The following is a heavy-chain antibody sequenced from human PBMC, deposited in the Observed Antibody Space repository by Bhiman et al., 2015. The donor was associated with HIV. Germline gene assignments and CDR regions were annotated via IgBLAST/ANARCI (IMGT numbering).Heavy chain of an antibody. Sequence: EVHLVESGGGLVKPGGSLRLSCVVSGFIFNNAWMTWVRQAPGKGLEWVGLIKSKTDGGTTDYAAPVKGRFTISRDDSKNTLYLQMNTLKTEDTAVYYCTPYGGPIDYWGQGTLVTVSS. CDR2: IKSKTDGGTT. CDR1: GFIFNNAW. V-gene: IGHV3-15*01. J-gene: IGHJ4*02. D-gene: IGHD3-16*01. CDR3: TPYGGPIDY.